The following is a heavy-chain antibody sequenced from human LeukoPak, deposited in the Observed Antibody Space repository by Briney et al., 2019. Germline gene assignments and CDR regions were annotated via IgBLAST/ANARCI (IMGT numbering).Heavy chain of an antibody. J-gene: IGHJ4*02. CDR3: ASVPGNFHHY. V-gene: IGHV4-61*09. Sequence: SQTLSLTCTVPGGSMSSGNYYWSWIRQPAGKGLEWIGHMSTSGTTKYNPSLKSRVMISMDTSKEQLSLKLRSVTAADTAVYYCASVPGNFHHYWGPGTLVTVSS. CDR2: MSTSGTT. CDR1: GGSMSSGNYY. D-gene: IGHD1-26*01.